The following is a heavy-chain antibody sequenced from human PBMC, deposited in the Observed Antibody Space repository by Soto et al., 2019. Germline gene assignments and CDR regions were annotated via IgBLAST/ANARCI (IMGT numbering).Heavy chain of an antibody. V-gene: IGHV1-18*01. D-gene: IGHD4-17*01. CDR3: ARDGATVTTTGAFGY. CDR2: ISAYNGNT. Sequence: ASVKVSCKASGYTFTSYGISWVRQAPGQGLEWMGWISAYNGNTNYAQKLQGRVTMTTDTSTSTAYMELRSLRSDDTAVYYCARDGATVTTTGAFGYWGQGTLVTVSS. CDR1: GYTFTSYG. J-gene: IGHJ4*02.